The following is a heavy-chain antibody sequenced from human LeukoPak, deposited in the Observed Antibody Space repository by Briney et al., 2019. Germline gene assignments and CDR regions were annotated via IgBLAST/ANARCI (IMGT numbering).Heavy chain of an antibody. D-gene: IGHD3-10*01. CDR1: GGSINSGTYY. CDR3: ATVAVIRGVTYFDY. V-gene: IGHV4-31*03. J-gene: IGHJ4*02. Sequence: PSETLSLTCTVSGGSINSGTYYWNWIRQHPGKGLEWIGYIYYSGSTYYGPSLKSRVTISMDTSKNQFSLELSSVTAADTAVYYCATVAVIRGVTYFDYWGQGTLVTVSS. CDR2: IYYSGST.